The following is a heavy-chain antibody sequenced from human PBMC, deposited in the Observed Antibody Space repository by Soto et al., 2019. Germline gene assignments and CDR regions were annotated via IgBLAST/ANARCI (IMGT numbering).Heavy chain of an antibody. CDR2: ISAYNGNT. J-gene: IGHJ6*03. CDR3: ARVVVVAARVYYYYMDV. D-gene: IGHD2-15*01. CDR1: GYTFTSYG. Sequence: ASVKVSCKASGYTFTSYGISWVRRAPGQGLEWMGWISAYNGNTNYAQKLQGRVTMTTDTSTSTAYMELRSLRSDDTAVYYCARVVVVAARVYYYYMDVWGKGTTVTVSS. V-gene: IGHV1-18*01.